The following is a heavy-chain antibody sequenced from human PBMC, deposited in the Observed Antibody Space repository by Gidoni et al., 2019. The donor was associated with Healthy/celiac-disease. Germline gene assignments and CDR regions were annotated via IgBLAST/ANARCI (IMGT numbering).Heavy chain of an antibody. CDR1: VFTFSDYY. Sequence: QVQLVESGGGLVKPGGSLRLSCAASVFTFSDYYMGWIRQAPGKGLEGVSYISSSGSTIYYADPVKGRFTISRDNAKNSLYLQMNSLRAEDTAVYYCARVVYYGDYDQFGDAFDIWGQGTMVTVSS. D-gene: IGHD4-17*01. CDR3: ARVVYYGDYDQFGDAFDI. J-gene: IGHJ3*02. V-gene: IGHV3-11*01. CDR2: ISSSGSTI.